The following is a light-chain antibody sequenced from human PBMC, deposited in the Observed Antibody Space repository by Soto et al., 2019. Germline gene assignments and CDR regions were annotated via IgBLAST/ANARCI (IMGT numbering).Light chain of an antibody. Sequence: DIQMTQSPSSLSASVGDRVTMTCQATQDITTYLHCYQQKSGKAPQLLIHDASNLEAGVPSRFSGSGSGTHFSLTISSLQPEDFATYYCQQSDNLPFTFGGGTRVDIK. J-gene: IGKJ3*01. V-gene: IGKV1-33*01. CDR2: DAS. CDR1: QDITTY. CDR3: QQSDNLPFT.